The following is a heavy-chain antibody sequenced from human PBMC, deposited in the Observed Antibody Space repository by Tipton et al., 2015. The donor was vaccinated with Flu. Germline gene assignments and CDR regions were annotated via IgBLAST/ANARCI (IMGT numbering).Heavy chain of an antibody. CDR1: GYSISSGYC. V-gene: IGHV4-38-2*01. CDR2: IYHSGST. D-gene: IGHD2-15*01. Sequence: TLSLTCAVSGYSISSGYCWGWIRQPPGKGLEWIGSIYHSGSTYYNPSLKSRVTISVDTSKNQFSLKLSSVTAADTAVYYCARRYCSGGSCVTGWFDPWGQGTLVTVSS. J-gene: IGHJ5*02. CDR3: ARRYCSGGSCVTGWFDP.